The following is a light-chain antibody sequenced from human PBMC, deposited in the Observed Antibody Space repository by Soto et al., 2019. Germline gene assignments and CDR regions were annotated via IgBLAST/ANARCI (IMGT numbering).Light chain of an antibody. J-gene: IGLJ3*02. CDR2: EVS. Sequence: QSALTQPASVSGSPGQSITISCTGTSSDVGGFDYVSWYQQHPGKAPKLMLYEVSNRPSGVSDRFSGSKSGNTASLTISGLQNEDEANYYCSSYGSGRTPWVFGGGTKLTVL. CDR3: SSYGSGRTPWV. CDR1: SSDVGGFDY. V-gene: IGLV2-14*01.